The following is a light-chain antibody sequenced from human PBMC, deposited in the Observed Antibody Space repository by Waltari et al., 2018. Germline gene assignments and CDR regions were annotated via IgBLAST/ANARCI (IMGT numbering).Light chain of an antibody. J-gene: IGLJ3*02. Sequence: QAEVTQEPSLTVSPGGTVPLTCGSSTGAVTSTHHPYWFLQKPGQVPRTLIYDTDNKHSGTPARFSGSLLGGKAALTLSGAQPEDEAVYYCLLSFYDIRAFGGGTKLTVL. CDR2: DTD. CDR1: TGAVTSTHH. CDR3: LLSFYDIRA. V-gene: IGLV7-46*01.